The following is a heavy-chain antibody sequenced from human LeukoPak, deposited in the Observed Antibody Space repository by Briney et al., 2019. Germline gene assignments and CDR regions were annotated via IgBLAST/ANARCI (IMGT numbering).Heavy chain of an antibody. CDR3: ARIMEYYDFTPRGFDI. J-gene: IGHJ3*02. Sequence: APVKVSCKASGYTFIGHYIHWVRQAPGQGLEWMGWMNPDSGGTNYAQKFQDRVTMNRDTSITTAYMELSRLTSDDTAIYYCARIMEYYDFTPRGFDIWGQGTMVTVSS. CDR1: GYTFIGHY. CDR2: MNPDSGGT. V-gene: IGHV1-2*02. D-gene: IGHD3/OR15-3a*01.